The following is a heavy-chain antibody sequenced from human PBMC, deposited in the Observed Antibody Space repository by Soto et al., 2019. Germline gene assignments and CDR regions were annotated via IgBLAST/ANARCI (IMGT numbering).Heavy chain of an antibody. Sequence: QVQLQESGPGLVKPSQTLSLTCTFSGGSISSGGYYWSCIRQHPGKGLECIGYIYYRGSTYYNPSLKSRVTISVDTSKNQFALKLGSVTAADTAVYYCARGTYYYDSSGLDYWGQGTLVTVSS. CDR1: GGSISSGGYY. CDR3: ARGTYYYDSSGLDY. CDR2: IYYRGST. V-gene: IGHV4-31*03. J-gene: IGHJ4*02. D-gene: IGHD3-22*01.